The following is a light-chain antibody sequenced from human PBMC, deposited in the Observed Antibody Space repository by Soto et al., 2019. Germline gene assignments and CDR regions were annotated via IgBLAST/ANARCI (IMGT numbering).Light chain of an antibody. CDR1: QSVDIN. Sequence: EVVLSMSPAALSVSPGERVTLSCRASQSVDINLAWYQQKPGQAPRLLIYGASTRATDMPGRFSGRGAGAEFTLTISSLQSEDFAVYYCQQYRSWPRPFGQGTKV. CDR3: QQYRSWPRP. J-gene: IGKJ1*01. V-gene: IGKV3-15*01. CDR2: GAS.